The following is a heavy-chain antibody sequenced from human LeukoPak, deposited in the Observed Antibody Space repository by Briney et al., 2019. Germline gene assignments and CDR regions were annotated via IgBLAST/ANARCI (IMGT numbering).Heavy chain of an antibody. V-gene: IGHV4-59*01. D-gene: IGHD2-15*01. CDR3: ARGHDGVVGWFAP. CDR1: GGSISSYY. CDR2: ISYSGST. Sequence: SETLSLTCTVSGGSISSYYWIWIRQPPGKGLEWMGHISYSGSTNYNPSLKSRLTISVDTSKNQISLKLTSVTAADTAVYYGARGHDGVVGWFAPWGRGTLVAVSS. J-gene: IGHJ5*02.